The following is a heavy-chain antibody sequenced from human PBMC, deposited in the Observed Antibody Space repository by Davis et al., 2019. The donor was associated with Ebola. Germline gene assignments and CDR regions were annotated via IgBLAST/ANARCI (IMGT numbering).Heavy chain of an antibody. CDR1: GFTFINYW. V-gene: IGHV3-74*01. CDR2: ANSDGSTT. J-gene: IGHJ4*02. Sequence: HTGGSLRLSCAASGFTFINYWMHWVRQAPGKGLEWVSRANSDGSTTGYGDSVKGRFTISRDNSKDTLYLQMNSLRAEDTAVYYCVKDWGSGLLGQFHNWGQGTLVSVSS. CDR3: VKDWGSGLLGQFHN. D-gene: IGHD2-15*01.